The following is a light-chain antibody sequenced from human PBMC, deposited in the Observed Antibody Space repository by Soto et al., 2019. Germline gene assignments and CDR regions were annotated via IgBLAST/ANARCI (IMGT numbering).Light chain of an antibody. V-gene: IGLV1-51*01. Sequence: QSVLPQPPSVSAAPGQKVTVSCSGSMSNIGNNAVAWYQHLPGTAPKLLIYDNDKRPSGISDRFSASKSGTSATLAITGLQSGDEADYYCETWDSSLRAGVFGGGTKLTVL. CDR2: DND. J-gene: IGLJ3*02. CDR3: ETWDSSLRAGV. CDR1: MSNIGNNA.